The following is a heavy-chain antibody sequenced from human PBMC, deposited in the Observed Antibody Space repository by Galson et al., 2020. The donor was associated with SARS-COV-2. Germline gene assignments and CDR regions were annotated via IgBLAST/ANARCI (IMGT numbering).Heavy chain of an antibody. V-gene: IGHV3-21*01. D-gene: IGHD2-15*01. CDR2: ISSSSSYI. J-gene: IGHJ5*02. Sequence: GESLKISCAASGFTFSSYSMNWVRQAPGKGLEWVSSISSSSSYIYYADSVKGRFTISRDNAKNSLYLQMNSLRAEDTAVYYCARDRYSSNWFDPWGQGTLVTVSS. CDR3: ARDRYSSNWFDP. CDR1: GFTFSSYS.